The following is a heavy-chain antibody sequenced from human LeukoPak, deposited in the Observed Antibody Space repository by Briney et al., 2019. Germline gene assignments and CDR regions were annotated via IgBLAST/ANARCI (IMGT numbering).Heavy chain of an antibody. J-gene: IGHJ4*02. V-gene: IGHV1-69*05. CDR3: ASSYYDSSGYPGGFDY. CDR1: GGTFCSYA. D-gene: IGHD3-22*01. CDR2: IIPIFGTA. Sequence: SVKVSSKASGGTFCSYAISWVRQAPGQGLEWMGGIIPIFGTANYAQKFQGRGTLTTDEYTSTAYMELSSVGSEDTAVYYCASSYYDSSGYPGGFDYWGQGTLVTVSS.